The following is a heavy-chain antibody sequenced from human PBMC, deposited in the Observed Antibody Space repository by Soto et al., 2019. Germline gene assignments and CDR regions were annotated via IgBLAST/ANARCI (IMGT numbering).Heavy chain of an antibody. CDR2: IYPFDSDT. D-gene: IGHD2-15*01. Sequence: EVQLVQSGAEVKKPGESLKISCKGSEYTFTNYWIGWVRQMPGKGLEWMGNIYPFDSDTRYSPSFQGQVTISADKSITTAYLQWSSLQASDTAMYYCARLSTSPSKDLSYSYFSIDIWGLGTTVTVSS. V-gene: IGHV5-51*01. CDR1: EYTFTNYW. J-gene: IGHJ6*02. CDR3: ARLSTSPSKDLSYSYFSIDI.